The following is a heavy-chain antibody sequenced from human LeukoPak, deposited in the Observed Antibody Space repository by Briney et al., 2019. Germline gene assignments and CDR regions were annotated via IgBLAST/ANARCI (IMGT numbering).Heavy chain of an antibody. J-gene: IGHJ6*03. CDR3: ARVGSRDDYYYYMDV. D-gene: IGHD3-10*01. CDR1: GFTFSSYS. CDR2: ISSSSSYI. Sequence: GGSLRLSCAASGFTFSSYSMNWVRQAPGKGLEWVSSISSSSSYIYYADSVKGRFTISRDNAKNSLYLQMNSLRAEDTAVYYCARVGSRDDYYYYMDVWGKGPRSPSP. V-gene: IGHV3-21*01.